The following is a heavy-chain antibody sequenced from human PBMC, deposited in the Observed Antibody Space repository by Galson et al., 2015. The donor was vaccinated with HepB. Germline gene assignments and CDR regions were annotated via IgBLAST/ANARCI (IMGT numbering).Heavy chain of an antibody. CDR1: GFTFSSYG. V-gene: IGHV3-30*18. CDR3: AKDHTPLLRFLEWPFDY. CDR2: ISYDGSNK. J-gene: IGHJ4*02. D-gene: IGHD3-3*01. Sequence: SLRLSCAASGFTFSSYGMHWVRQAPGKGLEWVAVISYDGSNKYYADSVKGRFTISRDNSKNTLYLQMNSLRAEDTAVYYCAKDHTPLLRFLEWPFDYWGQGTLVTVSS.